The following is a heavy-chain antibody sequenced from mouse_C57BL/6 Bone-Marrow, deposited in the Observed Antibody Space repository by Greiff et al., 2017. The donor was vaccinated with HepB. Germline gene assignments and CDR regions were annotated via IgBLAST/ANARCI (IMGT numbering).Heavy chain of an antibody. J-gene: IGHJ2*01. V-gene: IGHV1-9*01. D-gene: IGHD2-5*01. Sequence: VQLQQSGAELMKPGASVKLSCKATGYTFTGYWIEWVKQRPGHGLEWIGEILPGSGSTNSNEKFKGKATFTADTSSNTAYMQLSNLTTEDSAIYCCARDYSNYEYFDYWGQGTTLTVSS. CDR3: ARDYSNYEYFDY. CDR2: ILPGSGST. CDR1: GYTFTGYW.